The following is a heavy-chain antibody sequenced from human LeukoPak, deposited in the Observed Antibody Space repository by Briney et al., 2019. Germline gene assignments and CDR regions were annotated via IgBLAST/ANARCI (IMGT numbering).Heavy chain of an antibody. CDR2: IYYSGST. CDR1: GGSISSSSYY. J-gene: IGHJ4*02. Sequence: SETLSLTCTVSGGSISSSSYYWGWIRQPPGKGLEWIGSIYYSGSTYYNPPLKSRVTISVDTSKNQFSLKLSSVTAADTAVYYCARHSSSWFDYWGQGTLVTVS. D-gene: IGHD6-13*01. CDR3: ARHSSSWFDY. V-gene: IGHV4-39*01.